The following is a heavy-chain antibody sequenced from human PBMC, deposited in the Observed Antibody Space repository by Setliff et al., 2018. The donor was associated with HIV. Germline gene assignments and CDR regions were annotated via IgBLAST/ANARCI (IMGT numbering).Heavy chain of an antibody. J-gene: IGHJ2*01. D-gene: IGHD5-12*01. CDR2: LYYSGSA. Sequence: PSETLSLTCTVSDDSISSYYWSWIRQPPGKGLEWIGTLYYSGSAYYNPSLKSRLTISVDTSKNQFSLKLSSVTAADTAVYYCARPSAGGGYNYWYFDLWGRGTLVTVSS. V-gene: IGHV4-59*04. CDR1: DDSISSYY. CDR3: ARPSAGGGYNYWYFDL.